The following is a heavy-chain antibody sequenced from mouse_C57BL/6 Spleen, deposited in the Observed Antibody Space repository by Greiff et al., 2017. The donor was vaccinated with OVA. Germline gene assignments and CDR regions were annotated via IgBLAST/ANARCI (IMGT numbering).Heavy chain of an antibody. CDR3: ARNYDGGFDY. CDR1: GFTFSDYG. V-gene: IGHV5-17*01. CDR2: ISSGSSTI. Sequence: DVKLQESGGGLVKPGGSLKLSCAASGFTFSDYGMHWVRQAPEKGLEWVAYISSGSSTIYYADTVKGRFTISRDNAKNTLFLQMTSLRSEDTAMYYCARNYDGGFDYWGQGTTLTVSS. D-gene: IGHD2-4*01. J-gene: IGHJ2*01.